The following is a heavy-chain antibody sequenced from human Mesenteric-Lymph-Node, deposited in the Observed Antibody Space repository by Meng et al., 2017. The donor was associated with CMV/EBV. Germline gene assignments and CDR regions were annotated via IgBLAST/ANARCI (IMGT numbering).Heavy chain of an antibody. J-gene: IGHJ6*02. CDR1: GGCIDSYY. Sequence: GSLRLSCTVSGGCIDSYYWHWIRQAPGKGLEWIGYIFYSGRTNYNSSLTSRVTISVDTSKSQISLKLTSVTAADTAAYYCARTSSSTGYYGMDVWGQGTTVTVSS. CDR2: IFYSGRT. V-gene: IGHV4-59*01. D-gene: IGHD6-13*01. CDR3: ARTSSSTGYYGMDV.